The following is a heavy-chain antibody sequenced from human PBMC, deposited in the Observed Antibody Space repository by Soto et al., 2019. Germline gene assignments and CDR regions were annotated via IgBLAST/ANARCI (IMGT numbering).Heavy chain of an antibody. Sequence: SGPTLVNPTQTLTLTCTFSGFSLSTSGVGVGWIRQPPGKALEWLALIYWNDDKRYSPSLKSRLTITKDTSKNQVVLTMTNMYPVDTATYYFAHSLHSRIAAAGTRWFDPWGQGTLVTVSS. J-gene: IGHJ5*02. CDR3: AHSLHSRIAAAGTRWFDP. V-gene: IGHV2-5*01. CDR2: IYWNDDK. D-gene: IGHD6-13*01. CDR1: GFSLSTSGVG.